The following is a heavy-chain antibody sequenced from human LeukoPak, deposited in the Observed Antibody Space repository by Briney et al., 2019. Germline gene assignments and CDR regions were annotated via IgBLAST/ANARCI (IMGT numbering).Heavy chain of an antibody. CDR2: IYDSGST. CDR1: GGSISIYY. D-gene: IGHD3-22*01. Sequence: SETLSLTCTVSGGSISIYYWSWIRQPPGKGLEWIGYIYDSGSTNYNPSLKSRVTISVDTSKNQFSLKLSSVTAADTAVYYCASLTTADAFDIWGQGTMVTVSS. CDR3: ASLTTADAFDI. V-gene: IGHV4-59*01. J-gene: IGHJ3*02.